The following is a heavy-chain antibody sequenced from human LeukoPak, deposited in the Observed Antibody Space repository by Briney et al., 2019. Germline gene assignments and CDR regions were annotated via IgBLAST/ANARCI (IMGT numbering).Heavy chain of an antibody. CDR1: GFTFSRYT. CDR2: ISTSGSAM. D-gene: IGHD1-14*01. CDR3: ARELPRSTTFLDY. Sequence: GGSLRLSCAASGFTFSRYTMNWVRQAPGKGLEWVSHISTSGSAMYYADSVKGRFTISRDNAKDSLYLQMNSLRDEDTAVYYCARELPRSTTFLDYWGQGTLVTVSS. V-gene: IGHV3-48*02. J-gene: IGHJ4*02.